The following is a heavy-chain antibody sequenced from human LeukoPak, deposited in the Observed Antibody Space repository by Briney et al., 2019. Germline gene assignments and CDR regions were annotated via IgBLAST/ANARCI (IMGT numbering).Heavy chain of an antibody. CDR1: GFTFSSYA. J-gene: IGHJ6*02. Sequence: GGSLRLSCAASGFTFSSYAMSWVRQAPGKGLEWVSAISGSGGSTYYADSVKGRFTISRDNSKNTLYLQMNSLRAEDTAVYYCAKDMTPPYYDFWSGYYTYYYYGMDVWGQGTAVTVSS. CDR2: ISGSGGST. V-gene: IGHV3-23*01. D-gene: IGHD3-3*01. CDR3: AKDMTPPYYDFWSGYYTYYYYGMDV.